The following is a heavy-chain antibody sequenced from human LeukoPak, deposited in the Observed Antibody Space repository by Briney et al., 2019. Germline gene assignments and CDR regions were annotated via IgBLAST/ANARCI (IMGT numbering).Heavy chain of an antibody. Sequence: GGPLRLSCAASGFSFCSYWKHCTRQAPGKGLVWVSRIYSGGLGTSYADSVRGRFIISRDNAKNTLYLQMNSLRAEDTAVYYCARDQGSFDYWGQGTLVTVSS. J-gene: IGHJ4*02. V-gene: IGHV3-74*01. CDR1: GFSFCSYW. CDR3: ARDQGSFDY. CDR2: IYSGGLGT.